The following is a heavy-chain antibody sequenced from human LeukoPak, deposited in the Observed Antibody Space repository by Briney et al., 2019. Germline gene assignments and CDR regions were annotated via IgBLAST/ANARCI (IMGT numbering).Heavy chain of an antibody. CDR2: ISSSGSTI. CDR1: GFTFSDYY. D-gene: IGHD3-22*01. CDR3: AKVGRYYDSSGYQPPHPLDYFDY. Sequence: SGGSLRLSCAASGFTFSDYYMSWIRQAPGKGLEWVSYISSSGSTIYYADSVKGRFTISRDNAKNSLYLQMNSLRAEDTAVYYCAKVGRYYDSSGYQPPHPLDYFDYWGQGTLVTVSS. J-gene: IGHJ4*02. V-gene: IGHV3-11*01.